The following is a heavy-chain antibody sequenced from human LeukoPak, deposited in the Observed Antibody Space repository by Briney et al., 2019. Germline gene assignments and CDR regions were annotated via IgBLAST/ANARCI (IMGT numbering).Heavy chain of an antibody. CDR1: GGSFSGYY. D-gene: IGHD6-13*01. V-gene: IGHV4-34*01. CDR3: ARGYGSSWTFYY. J-gene: IGHJ4*02. CDR2: INHSGST. Sequence: SETLSLTCAVYGGSFSGYYWSWIRQPPGKGLEWIGEINHSGSTNYNPSLKSRVTISVDTSKNQFSLKLSSVTAADTAVYYCARGYGSSWTFYYWGQGTLVTVSS.